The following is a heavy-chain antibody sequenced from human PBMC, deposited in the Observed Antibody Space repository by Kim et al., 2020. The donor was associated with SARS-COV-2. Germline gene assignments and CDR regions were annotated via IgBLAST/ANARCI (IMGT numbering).Heavy chain of an antibody. CDR3: ARGYLTGSYPYDY. D-gene: IGHD3-9*01. V-gene: IGHV3-33*01. CDR2: MWYDGSSE. J-gene: IGHJ4*02. CDR1: GFPFSNYV. Sequence: GGSLRLSCAASGFPFSNYVMHWVRQAPGKGLEWVALMWYDGSSEYYADSVKGRFTISRDNSKNTLYLQLNSLIVDDTAVYYCARGYLTGSYPYDYWGQGTLVTVSS.